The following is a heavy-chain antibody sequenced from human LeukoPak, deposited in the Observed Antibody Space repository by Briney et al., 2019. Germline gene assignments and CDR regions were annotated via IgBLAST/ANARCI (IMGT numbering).Heavy chain of an antibody. D-gene: IGHD3-22*01. CDR3: ASGPSYYYDSSGYYEPFDY. J-gene: IGHJ4*02. CDR2: INHSGST. CDR1: GGSISSSSYY. V-gene: IGHV4-39*07. Sequence: SETLSLTCTVSGGSISSSSYYWSWIRQPPGKGLEWIGEINHSGSTNYNPSLKSRVTISVDTSKNQFSLKLSSVTAADTAVYYCASGPSYYYDSSGYYEPFDYWGQGTLVTVSS.